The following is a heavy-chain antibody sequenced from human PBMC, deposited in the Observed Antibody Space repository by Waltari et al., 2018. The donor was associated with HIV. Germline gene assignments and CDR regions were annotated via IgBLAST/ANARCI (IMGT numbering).Heavy chain of an antibody. V-gene: IGHV3-23*01. Sequence: ELYLLESGGGLVQPGGSLRVSCGGSGFTFKNYAVSWVRQAPGKGLEWISSVSESGVSTYYADSVEGRFTISRDNSKNMLYLQMNGRRVEYTAVYYCAGEDDRGDFPWGQGTLVTVSA. CDR3: AGEDDRGDFP. CDR2: VSESGVST. J-gene: IGHJ5*02. D-gene: IGHD2-21*01. CDR1: GFTFKNYA.